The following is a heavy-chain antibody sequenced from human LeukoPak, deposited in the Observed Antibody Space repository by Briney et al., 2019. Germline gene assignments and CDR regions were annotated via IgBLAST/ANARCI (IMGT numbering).Heavy chain of an antibody. V-gene: IGHV3-30-3*01. Sequence: GGSLRLSCEASGFTFSSYAMHWVRQAPGKGLEWVAVISYDGSNKYYADSVKGRFTISRDNSKNTLYLQMNSLRPEDTAVYYCARDQVNSWYIDYWGQGTLVTVSS. CDR3: ARDQVNSWYIDY. CDR1: GFTFSSYA. D-gene: IGHD2/OR15-2a*01. J-gene: IGHJ4*02. CDR2: ISYDGSNK.